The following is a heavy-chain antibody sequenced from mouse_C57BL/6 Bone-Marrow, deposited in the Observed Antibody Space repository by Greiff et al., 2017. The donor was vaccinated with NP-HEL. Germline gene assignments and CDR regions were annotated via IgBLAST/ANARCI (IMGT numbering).Heavy chain of an antibody. V-gene: IGHV1-26*01. J-gene: IGHJ2*01. CDR2: INPNNGGT. CDR1: GYTFTDYY. Sequence: VQLQQSGPELVKPGASVKISCKASGYTFTDYYMNWVKQSHGKSLEWIGDINPNNGGTSYNQKFKGKATLTVDKSSSTVYMELRSLTSEDSAVYYCANGYYFDYWGQGTTLTVSS. D-gene: IGHD2-2*01. CDR3: ANGYYFDY.